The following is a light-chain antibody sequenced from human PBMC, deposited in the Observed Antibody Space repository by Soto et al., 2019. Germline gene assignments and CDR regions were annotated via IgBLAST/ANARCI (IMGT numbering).Light chain of an antibody. CDR3: QQDKSYPLT. Sequence: DIVLTQSPSTLSASPGERVTISCRASQGISSNLAWYQQKPGLAPKFLIYAASTMQSGFPSRFSGSGSGTDFTLTISSLLSEDFASYYCQQDKSYPLTFGGGTKVEIK. CDR1: QGISSN. V-gene: IGKV1-9*01. J-gene: IGKJ4*01. CDR2: AAS.